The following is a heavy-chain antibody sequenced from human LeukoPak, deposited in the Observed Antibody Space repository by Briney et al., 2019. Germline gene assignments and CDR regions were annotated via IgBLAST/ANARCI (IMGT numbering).Heavy chain of an antibody. CDR1: GYTFTGYY. CDR2: INPNSGGT. D-gene: IGHD3-10*01. Sequence: ASVKVSCKASGYTFTGYYVHWVRQAPGQGLEWMGWINPNSGGTNYAQKFQGRVTMTRDTSISTAYMELSRLRSDDTAVYYCARDRGSSNDAFDIWGQGTMVTVSS. V-gene: IGHV1-2*02. CDR3: ARDRGSSNDAFDI. J-gene: IGHJ3*02.